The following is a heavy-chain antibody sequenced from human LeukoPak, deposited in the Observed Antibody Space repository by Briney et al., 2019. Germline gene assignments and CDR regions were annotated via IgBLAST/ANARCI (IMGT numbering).Heavy chain of an antibody. D-gene: IGHD3-16*01. Sequence: ETLSLTCTVSGGSISSYYWSWIRQPPGKGLEWVSSISSSSSYIYYADSVKGRFTISRDNAKNSLYLQMSNLRAEDTAVYFCARGGGLDVWGQGATVTVSS. J-gene: IGHJ6*02. CDR1: GGSISSYY. CDR3: ARGGGLDV. V-gene: IGHV3-21*04. CDR2: ISSSSSYI.